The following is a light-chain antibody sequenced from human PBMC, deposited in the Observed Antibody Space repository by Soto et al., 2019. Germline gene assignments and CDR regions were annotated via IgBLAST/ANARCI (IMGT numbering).Light chain of an antibody. Sequence: QSALTQPASVSGSPGQSITISCTGTSSDVGSYNFVSWYQQYPGKAPKLVIYDVTNRPSGVSDRFSGSKSRNTASLTISGLQAEDEANYYCNSYTTSSTSVFGGGTKLTVL. J-gene: IGLJ3*02. CDR3: NSYTTSSTSV. CDR1: SSDVGSYNF. CDR2: DVT. V-gene: IGLV2-14*03.